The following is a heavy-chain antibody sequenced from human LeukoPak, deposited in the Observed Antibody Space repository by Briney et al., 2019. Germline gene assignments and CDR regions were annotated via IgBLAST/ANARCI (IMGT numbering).Heavy chain of an antibody. J-gene: IGHJ4*02. D-gene: IGHD2-2*01. CDR1: GFTFSSYS. V-gene: IGHV3-21*04. CDR2: ISSSSSYI. Sequence: GGSLRLSCAASGFTFSSYSMNWVRQAPGKGLEWVSSISSSSSYIYYADSVKGRFTISRDNAKNSLYLQMNSLRAEDTAVYYCATPVVPAAKAYFDYWGQGTLVTVSS. CDR3: ATPVVPAAKAYFDY.